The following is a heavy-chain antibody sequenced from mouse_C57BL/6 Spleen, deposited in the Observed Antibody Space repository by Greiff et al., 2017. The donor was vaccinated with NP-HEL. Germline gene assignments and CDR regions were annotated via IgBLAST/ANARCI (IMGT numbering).Heavy chain of an antibody. V-gene: IGHV1-82*01. CDR1: GYAFSSSW. Sequence: VQLQQSGPELVKPGASVKISCKASGYAFSSSWMNWVKQRPGKGLEWIGRIYPGDGDTNYNGKFKGKATLTADKSSSTAYMQLSSLTSEDSAVYFCAIEYEIAWFAYWGQGTLVTVSA. CDR2: IYPGDGDT. J-gene: IGHJ3*01. D-gene: IGHD2-3*01. CDR3: AIEYEIAWFAY.